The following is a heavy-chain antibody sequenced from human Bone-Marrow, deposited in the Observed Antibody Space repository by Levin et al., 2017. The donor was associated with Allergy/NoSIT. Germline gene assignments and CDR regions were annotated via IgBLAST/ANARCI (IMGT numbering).Heavy chain of an antibody. D-gene: IGHD4-23*01. CDR1: GYSLTSHY. CDR2: INPGAGTT. Sequence: ASVKVSCKTSGYSLTSHYIHWVRQAPGQGLEWVGLINPGAGTTNSAQKLRGRLAVTADTSTDTVYMDLSSLRSEDTAVYYCAGEEVGGFFDYWGQGSLVIVSS. CDR3: AGEEVGGFFDY. J-gene: IGHJ4*02. V-gene: IGHV1-46*04.